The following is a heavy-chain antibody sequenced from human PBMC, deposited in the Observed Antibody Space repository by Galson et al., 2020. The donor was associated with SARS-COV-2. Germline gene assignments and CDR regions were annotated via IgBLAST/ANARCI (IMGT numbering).Heavy chain of an antibody. J-gene: IGHJ4*02. Sequence: SETLSLTCTVSGGSISSSSYYWGWIRQPPGKGLEWIGSIYYSGSTYYNPSLKSRVTISVDTSKNQFSLKLSSVTAADPAVYYCASDYYDSTMFDYWGQGTLVTVSS. V-gene: IGHV4-39*07. CDR3: ASDYYDSTMFDY. CDR2: IYYSGST. D-gene: IGHD3-22*01. CDR1: GGSISSSSYY.